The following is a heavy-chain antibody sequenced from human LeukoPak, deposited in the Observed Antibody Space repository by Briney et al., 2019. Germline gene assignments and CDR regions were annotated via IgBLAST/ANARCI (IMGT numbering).Heavy chain of an antibody. CDR1: RGSFSGYY. Sequence: SETLSLTCAVYRGSFSGYYWSWIRQPPGKGPEWIGEINHSGSTNYNPSLKSRVTISVGTSKNQFSLKLSSVTAADTAVCYCARGVFEGYTDWYFDLWGRGTLVTVSS. D-gene: IGHD5-18*01. J-gene: IGHJ2*01. CDR2: INHSGST. CDR3: ARGVFEGYTDWYFDL. V-gene: IGHV4-34*01.